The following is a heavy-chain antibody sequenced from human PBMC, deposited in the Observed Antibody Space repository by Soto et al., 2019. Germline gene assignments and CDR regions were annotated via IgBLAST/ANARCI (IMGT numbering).Heavy chain of an antibody. CDR2: ISAYNGNT. V-gene: IGHV1-18*01. J-gene: IGHJ3*02. CDR1: GYTFTSYG. Sequence: ASVKVSCKASGYTFTSYGITWVRQAPGQGLEYMGWISAYNGNTNYAQKLQGRVTMTADTSTNTAYMELRSLRSDDTAVYYCARYCSGGSCDSNTAFDIWGQ. D-gene: IGHD2-15*01. CDR3: ARYCSGGSCDSNTAFDI.